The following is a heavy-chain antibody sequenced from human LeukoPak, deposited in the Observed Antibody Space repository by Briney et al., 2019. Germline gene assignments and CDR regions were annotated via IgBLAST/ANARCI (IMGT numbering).Heavy chain of an antibody. CDR3: ATRYSSGWYFFDY. J-gene: IGHJ4*02. V-gene: IGHV4-34*01. D-gene: IGHD6-19*01. CDR1: GGSFSGYY. CDR2: IYYSGST. Sequence: SETLSLTCAVYGGSFSGYYWSWIRQPPGKGLEWIGSIYYSGSTYYNPSLKSRVTISVDTSKNQFSLKLSSVTAADTAVYYCATRYSSGWYFFDYWGQGTLVTVSS.